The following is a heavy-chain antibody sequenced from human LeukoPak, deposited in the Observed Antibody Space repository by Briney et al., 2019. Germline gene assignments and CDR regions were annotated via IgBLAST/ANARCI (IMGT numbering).Heavy chain of an antibody. CDR2: IYYSGST. J-gene: IGHJ6*04. V-gene: IGHV4-59*11. D-gene: IGHD3-10*01. CDR1: GGSIGPPF. CDR3: ARNYYGSGSYRLDV. Sequence: SEPLSLTCTVSGGSIGPPFWTWFRQPPGKGLEWFGYIYYSGSTNYNPSLKSRVTISVDTSKNQFSLKLSSVTAADTAVYYCARNYYGSGSYRLDVWGKGATVTVYS.